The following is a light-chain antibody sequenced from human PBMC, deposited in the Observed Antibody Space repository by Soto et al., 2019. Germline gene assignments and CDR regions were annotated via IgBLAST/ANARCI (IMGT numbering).Light chain of an antibody. Sequence: EVVLTQSPATLSLSPGERATLSCRASQSVRTYLAWYQQKPGQVPRLLIHDASSRATGIPARFSGSGSGTGFTLTISSLEPEDFAVYYCQQRTNWPSSTFGQGTRLEI. CDR1: QSVRTY. CDR2: DAS. CDR3: QQRTNWPSST. J-gene: IGKJ5*01. V-gene: IGKV3-11*01.